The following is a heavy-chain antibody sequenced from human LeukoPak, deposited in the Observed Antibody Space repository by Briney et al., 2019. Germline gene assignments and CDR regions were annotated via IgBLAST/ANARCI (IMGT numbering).Heavy chain of an antibody. CDR2: ISAYNGDT. V-gene: IGHV1-18*01. CDR1: GYSFSTYA. CDR3: ARVVPPGRVANYYYGMDV. Sequence: ASVKVSCKASGYSFSTYAISWVRQAPGQGLEWMGWISAYNGDTDFAQKFQGRVTMTTDTSTTTAYMELRSLRSDDRAVYYRARVVPPGRVANYYYGMDVWGQGTTVTVTS. D-gene: IGHD1-26*01. J-gene: IGHJ6*01.